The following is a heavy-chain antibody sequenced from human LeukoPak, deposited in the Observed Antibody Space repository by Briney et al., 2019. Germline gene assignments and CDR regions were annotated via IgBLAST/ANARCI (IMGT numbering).Heavy chain of an antibody. D-gene: IGHD3-10*01. Sequence: GGSLRLSCAASGFTFSSYAMSWVRQAPGKGLEWVSSISSSSSYIYYADPVKGRFTISRDNAKNSLYLQMNSLRAEDTAVYYCARVRANYGSGSYGYWGQGTLVTVSS. J-gene: IGHJ4*02. CDR2: ISSSSSYI. CDR3: ARVRANYGSGSYGY. V-gene: IGHV3-21*01. CDR1: GFTFSSYA.